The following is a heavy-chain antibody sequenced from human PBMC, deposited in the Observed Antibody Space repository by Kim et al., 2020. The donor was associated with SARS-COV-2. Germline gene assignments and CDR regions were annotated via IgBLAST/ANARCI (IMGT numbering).Heavy chain of an antibody. CDR3: AKSGDYYYDSSGYLYYYYYMDV. J-gene: IGHJ6*03. Sequence: GGSLRLSCAASGFTFDDYAMHWVRQAPGKGLEWVSLISGDGGSTYYADSVKGRFTISRDNSKNSLYLQMNSLRTEDTALYYCAKSGDYYYDSSGYLYYYYYMDVWSKGTTVTVSS. CDR1: GFTFDDYA. V-gene: IGHV3-43*02. CDR2: ISGDGGST. D-gene: IGHD3-22*01.